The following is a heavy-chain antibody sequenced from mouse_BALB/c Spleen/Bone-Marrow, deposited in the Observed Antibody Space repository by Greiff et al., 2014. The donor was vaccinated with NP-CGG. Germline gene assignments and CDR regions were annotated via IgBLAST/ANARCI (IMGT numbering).Heavy chain of an antibody. CDR1: GFNIKDTY. D-gene: IGHD1-1*01. CDR2: IDPANGNT. V-gene: IGHV14-3*02. CDR3: ARSYGSSPFDY. J-gene: IGHJ2*01. Sequence: VQLKESGAELAKPGASVKLSCTASGFNIKDTYMHWVKQRPEQGLEWIGGIDPANGNTKYDPKFQGKATITADTSSNTAYLQLSSLTSEDTAVYYCARSYGSSPFDYWGQGTTLTVSS.